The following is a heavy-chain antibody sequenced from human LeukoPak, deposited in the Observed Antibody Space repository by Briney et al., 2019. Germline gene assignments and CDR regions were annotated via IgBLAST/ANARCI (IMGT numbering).Heavy chain of an antibody. D-gene: IGHD3-10*01. V-gene: IGHV4-59*01. CDR3: ATVAVIRGVTYFDY. J-gene: IGHJ4*02. CDR1: GGSISSYY. CDR2: LFYSGST. Sequence: PSETLSLTCTVSGGSISSYYWSWIRQPPGKGLEWIAYLFYSGSTDYNPSLESRVTISVDTSRNQFSLKLRSVTAADTAVYYCATVAVIRGVTYFDYWGQGTLVTVSS.